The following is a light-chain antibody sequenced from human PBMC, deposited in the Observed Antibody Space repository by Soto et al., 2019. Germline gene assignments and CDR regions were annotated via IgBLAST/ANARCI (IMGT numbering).Light chain of an antibody. V-gene: IGLV4-69*01. J-gene: IGLJ2*01. CDR2: LNSDGSH. Sequence: QPVLTQSPSASASLGASVKLTCTLSRGHSNYVIAWHQQQPEKGPRYLMKLNSDGSHNKGDGIPDRFSGSSSGAERYLTISSLQSEDEADYYCQTWGAGTVVFGGGTKLTVL. CDR1: RGHSNYV. CDR3: QTWGAGTVV.